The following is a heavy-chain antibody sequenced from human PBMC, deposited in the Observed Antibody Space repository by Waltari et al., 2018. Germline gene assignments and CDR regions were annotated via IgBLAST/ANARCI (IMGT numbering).Heavy chain of an antibody. V-gene: IGHV3-74*03. J-gene: IGHJ4*02. Sequence: GFTFSNYWMDWVRQAPGKGLVWVSRVNSDGSTTMYADSVKGRFTISRDNAKNTLYLQMNSLRGEDTAVYYCTREGRQQGGYWGQGTLVTVSS. CDR2: VNSDGSTT. CDR3: TREGRQQGGY. D-gene: IGHD6-13*01. CDR1: GFTFSNYW.